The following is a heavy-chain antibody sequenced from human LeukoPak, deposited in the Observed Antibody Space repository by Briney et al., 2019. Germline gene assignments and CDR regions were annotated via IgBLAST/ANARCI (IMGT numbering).Heavy chain of an antibody. CDR2: INPDGTKK. J-gene: IGHJ4*02. CDR1: GFTFSSYW. D-gene: IGHD5-18*01. V-gene: IGHV3-7*01. CDR3: GVGGYNHGYDY. Sequence: PGGSLRLSCAVSGFTFSSYWMSWVRQAPGKGLEWLAIINPDGTKKYYVDSVKGRFTISRDNAKDSLYLHMSSLRAEDMAVYYCGVGGYNHGYDYWGQGTLVTVSS.